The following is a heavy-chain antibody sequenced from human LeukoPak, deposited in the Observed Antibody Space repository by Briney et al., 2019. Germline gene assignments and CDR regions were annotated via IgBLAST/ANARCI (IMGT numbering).Heavy chain of an antibody. D-gene: IGHD5-24*01. CDR3: ARAPLGGDGYNLDY. CDR2: INPNSGGT. CDR1: GYTLTGYY. Sequence: ASVKVSCKASGYTLTGYYMHWVRQAPGQGLEWMGWINPNSGGTNYAQKFQGRVTMTRDTSISTAYMELSRLRSEDTAVYYCARAPLGGDGYNLDYWGQGTLVTVSS. V-gene: IGHV1-2*02. J-gene: IGHJ4*02.